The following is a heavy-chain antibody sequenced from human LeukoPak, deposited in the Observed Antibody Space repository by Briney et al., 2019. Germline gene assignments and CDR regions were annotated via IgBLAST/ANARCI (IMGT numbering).Heavy chain of an antibody. CDR1: GFTVSRNY. Sequence: GGSLTLPCAASGFTVSRNYMRCLRHATGEGLEWVSVIYSGGSPYYADPGEGRFTISRDNSKNTLYLQMNSLRAEDTGVYYCARYTPYYYGSGSYYMDVWGKGTTVTVSS. D-gene: IGHD3-10*01. CDR2: IYSGGSP. J-gene: IGHJ6*03. V-gene: IGHV3-53*01. CDR3: ARYTPYYYGSGSYYMDV.